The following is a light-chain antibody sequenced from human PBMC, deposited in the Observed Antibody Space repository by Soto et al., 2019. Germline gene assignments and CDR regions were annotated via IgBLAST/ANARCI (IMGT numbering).Light chain of an antibody. CDR3: QQRFSWPPLT. Sequence: IVLTQSPATLSLSPGERATLSCRASQSVSSYLAWYQQKPGQAPRLLIYDASNRATGIPARFSGSGSGTDFTLTISSLEPEDFAVYYCQQRFSWPPLTFGGGTKVEIK. V-gene: IGKV3-11*01. CDR1: QSVSSY. CDR2: DAS. J-gene: IGKJ4*01.